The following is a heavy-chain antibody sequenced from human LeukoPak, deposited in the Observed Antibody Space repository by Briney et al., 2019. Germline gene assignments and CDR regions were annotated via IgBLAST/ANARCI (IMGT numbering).Heavy chain of an antibody. CDR1: GYTFTGYY. CDR2: INPNSGGT. CDR3: ARDGSGYSLYSYMDV. V-gene: IGHV1-2*02. J-gene: IGHJ6*03. D-gene: IGHD3-3*01. Sequence: GASVKVSCKASGYTFTGYYMHWVRQAPGQGLEWMGWINPNSGGTNYAQKFQGRVTMTRDTSISTAYMELSRLRSDDTAVYYCARDGSGYSLYSYMDVCGKGTTVTVSS.